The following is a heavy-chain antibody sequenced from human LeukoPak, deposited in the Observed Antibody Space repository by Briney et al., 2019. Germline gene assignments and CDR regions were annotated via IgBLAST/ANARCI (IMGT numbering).Heavy chain of an antibody. V-gene: IGHV4-4*07. Sequence: SETLSLTCTVSGGSISSYYWSWIRQPAGKGLEWIERIYTSGSTNYNPSLKSRVTMSVDTSKNQFSLKLSSVTAADTAVYYCARVVLWFGELSSNWFDPWGQGTLVTVSS. CDR1: GGSISSYY. J-gene: IGHJ5*02. CDR3: ARVVLWFGELSSNWFDP. D-gene: IGHD3-10*01. CDR2: IYTSGST.